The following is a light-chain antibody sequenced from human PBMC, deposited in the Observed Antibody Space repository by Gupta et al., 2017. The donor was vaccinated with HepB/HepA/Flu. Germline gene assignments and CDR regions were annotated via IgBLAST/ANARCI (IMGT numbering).Light chain of an antibody. CDR2: DAS. Sequence: VMTQSPATLSVSPGERATLSCRASQSVNNNLAWIQNQPGQAPRLLIYDASTRATGIPARFSGRGSGTEFTLTISSLQAGDLAVYYGQQYNTWPRTFGQGAKLE. CDR1: QSVNNN. V-gene: IGKV3-15*01. CDR3: QQYNTWPRT. J-gene: IGKJ1*01.